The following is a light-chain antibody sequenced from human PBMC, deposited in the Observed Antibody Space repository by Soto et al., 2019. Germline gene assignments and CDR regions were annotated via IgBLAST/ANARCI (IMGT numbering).Light chain of an antibody. V-gene: IGKV3-20*01. J-gene: IGKJ4*01. Sequence: EIVLTQSPGTLSLSPGERVTLSCRASQSVGSRYLAWYQQKPGQAPRLLIYAASTRATGIPDRFSGSGSGTAFTLTITRLEPEDIAVYYCQYYGTSVFIFGGGTKVEIK. CDR1: QSVGSRY. CDR3: QYYGTSVFI. CDR2: AAS.